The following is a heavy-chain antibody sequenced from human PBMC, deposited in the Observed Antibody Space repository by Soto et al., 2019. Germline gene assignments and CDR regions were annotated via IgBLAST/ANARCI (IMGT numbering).Heavy chain of an antibody. CDR3: ARVVGSSWYRGVWFDP. J-gene: IGHJ5*02. V-gene: IGHV4-59*01. CDR2: IYYSGST. CDR1: GGSISSYY. D-gene: IGHD6-13*01. Sequence: SETLSLTCTVSGGSISSYYWSWIRQPPGKGLEWIGYIYYSGSTNYNPSLKSRVTISVDTSKNQFSLKLSSVTAADTAVYYCARVVGSSWYRGVWFDPWGQGTLVTVSS.